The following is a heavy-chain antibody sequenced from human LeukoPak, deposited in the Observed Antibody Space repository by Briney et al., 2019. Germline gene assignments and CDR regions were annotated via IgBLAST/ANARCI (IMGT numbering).Heavy chain of an antibody. V-gene: IGHV1-2*02. CDR1: GYTFTGNY. Sequence: GASVKVSCKASGYTFTGNYMNWVRQAPGQGLEWVGWINPNSGDTSYAQKFQGRVTMTRDTSISTAYMELTRLRSDDTAVYYCARDSSDGYNPIDYWGHGTLVTVSS. CDR3: ARDSSDGYNPIDY. D-gene: IGHD5-24*01. CDR2: INPNSGDT. J-gene: IGHJ4*01.